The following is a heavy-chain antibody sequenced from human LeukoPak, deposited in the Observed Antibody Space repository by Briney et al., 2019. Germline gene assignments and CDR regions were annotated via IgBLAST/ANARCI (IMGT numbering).Heavy chain of an antibody. CDR1: GYTFTSNY. J-gene: IGHJ4*02. V-gene: IGHV1-46*01. CDR3: ARDQEGFDY. Sequence: ASVKVSCKASGYTFTSNYLHWVRQAPGQGLEWMGMIYPRDGSTSYAQNFQGRVTVTRDTSTTTVHMELRGLRSEDTAVYYCARDQEGFDYWGQGTVVTVSS. CDR2: IYPRDGST.